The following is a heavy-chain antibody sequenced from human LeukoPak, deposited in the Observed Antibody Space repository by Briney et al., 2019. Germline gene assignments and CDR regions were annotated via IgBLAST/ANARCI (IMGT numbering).Heavy chain of an antibody. J-gene: IGHJ5*02. Sequence: PSETLSLTCTVPGGSISSYYWSWIRQPPGKGLEWIGYIYYSGSTNYNPSLKSRATISVDTSKNQFSLKLSSVTAADTAVYYCARHYSYGDYGVNWFDPWGQGTLVTVSS. D-gene: IGHD4-17*01. V-gene: IGHV4-59*01. CDR2: IYYSGST. CDR3: ARHYSYGDYGVNWFDP. CDR1: GGSISSYY.